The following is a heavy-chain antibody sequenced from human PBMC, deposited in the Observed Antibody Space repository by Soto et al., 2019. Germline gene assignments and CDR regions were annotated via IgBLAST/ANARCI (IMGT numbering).Heavy chain of an antibody. CDR2: ISGIGVGT. CDR3: ARRARPDFYYMDV. CDR1: GFTLSGYA. Sequence: EVQLAESGGGLAQPGGSLRLSCAASGFTLSGYAMDWVRRAPGRGLEYFSGISGIGVGTYLANSVQGGSPISRDNSKNTVYLQMGSLRPEDMAVYYCARRARPDFYYMDVWGKGTTVTVSS. J-gene: IGHJ6*03. V-gene: IGHV3-64*01. D-gene: IGHD6-6*01.